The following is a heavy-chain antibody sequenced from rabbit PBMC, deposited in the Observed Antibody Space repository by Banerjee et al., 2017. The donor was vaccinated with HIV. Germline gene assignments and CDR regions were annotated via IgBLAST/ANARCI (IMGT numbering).Heavy chain of an antibody. V-gene: IGHV1S45*01. J-gene: IGHJ6*01. CDR3: VRDPRHYVSGWGNRLDL. D-gene: IGHD4-1*01. CDR1: GLDFSSSYW. Sequence: QEQLVEYGGDLVQPEGSLTLTCTASGLDFSSSYWICWVRQAPGKGLEWIGYIDPVFGSTYYANWVNGRFTISSHNAQNTLYLQLNSLTAADTATYFCVRDPRHYVSGWGNRLDLWGQGTLVTIS. CDR2: IDPVFGST.